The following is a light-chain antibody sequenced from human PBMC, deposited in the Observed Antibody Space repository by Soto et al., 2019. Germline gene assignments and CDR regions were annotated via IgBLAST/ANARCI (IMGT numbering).Light chain of an antibody. J-gene: IGKJ1*01. CDR1: QSVSSN. CDR3: QQYNNWPAGT. V-gene: IGKV3D-15*01. Sequence: EIVMTQSPATLSMSPGERATLSCRASQSVSSNLAWYQQKPGQAPRLLIYGASTRATGIPARFSGSGSGTEFTLTISSRQSEDFAVYYCQQYNNWPAGTFGQGTKVEI. CDR2: GAS.